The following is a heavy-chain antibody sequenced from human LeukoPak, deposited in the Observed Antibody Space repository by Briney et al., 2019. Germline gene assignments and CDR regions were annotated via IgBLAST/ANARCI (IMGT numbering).Heavy chain of an antibody. Sequence: GGSLRLSCAASGFTFSSYWMHWVRQAPGKGLVWVSRINSDGSSTGYADSVKGRFTISRDNAKNTLYLQMNSLRAEDTAVYHCARGGGYSYGPAYYFDYWGQGTLVTVSS. CDR2: INSDGSST. V-gene: IGHV3-74*01. D-gene: IGHD5-18*01. CDR3: ARGGGYSYGPAYYFDY. CDR1: GFTFSSYW. J-gene: IGHJ4*02.